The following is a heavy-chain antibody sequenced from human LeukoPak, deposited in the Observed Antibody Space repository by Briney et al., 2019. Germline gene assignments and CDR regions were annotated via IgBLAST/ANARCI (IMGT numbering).Heavy chain of an antibody. CDR2: IDYSGTT. V-gene: IGHV4-59*01. J-gene: IGHJ3*02. CDR3: ARATFMFRGVPLEPDAFDI. CDR1: DVSISSYH. D-gene: IGHD3-10*01. Sequence: SETLSLTCTVSDVSISSYHWSWVRQPPGKGLKWIGYIDYSGTTSYNPSLKSRVTISVDTSKNQFSLRVRSVSAADTAVYYCARATFMFRGVPLEPDAFDIWGQGTMVSVSS.